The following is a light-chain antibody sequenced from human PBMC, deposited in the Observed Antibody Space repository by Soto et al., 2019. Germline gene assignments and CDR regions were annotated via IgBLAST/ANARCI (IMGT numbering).Light chain of an antibody. CDR1: SSDVGSYDY. J-gene: IGLJ2*01. V-gene: IGLV2-11*01. Sequence: QSALIQPPSVSGSPGQSVTISCTGTSSDVGSYDYVSWYQQHPGTVPKPMIYNVNTQPSGVPDRFSGSKSGNTASMTISGLQAEDEADCYCCSYTSSAINGVFGGGTKLTVL. CDR3: CSYTSSAINGV. CDR2: NVN.